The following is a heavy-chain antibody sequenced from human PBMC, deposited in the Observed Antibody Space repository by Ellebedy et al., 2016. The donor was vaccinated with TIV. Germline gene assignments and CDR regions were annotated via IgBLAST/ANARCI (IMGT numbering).Heavy chain of an antibody. CDR1: GFTFSSYA. V-gene: IGHV3-30-3*01. J-gene: IGHJ4*02. D-gene: IGHD3-3*01. Sequence: GGSLRLSXAASGFTFSSYAMHWVRQAPGKGLEWVAVISYDGSNKYYADSVKGRFTISRDNSKNTLYLQMNSLRAEDTAVYYCATVRFLEWLSPFDYWGQGTLVTVSS. CDR2: ISYDGSNK. CDR3: ATVRFLEWLSPFDY.